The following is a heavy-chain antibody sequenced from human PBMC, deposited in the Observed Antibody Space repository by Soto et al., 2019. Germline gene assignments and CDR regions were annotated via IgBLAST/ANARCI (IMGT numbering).Heavy chain of an antibody. CDR3: ARSTAHYDFWSGYSPPNDYYYGMDV. Sequence: PGGSLRLSCAASGFTFSSYDMHWVRQATGKGLEWVSAIGTAGDTYYPGSVKGRFTISRENAKNSLYLQMNSLRAGDTAVYYCARSTAHYDFWSGYSPPNDYYYGMDVWGQGTTVIVS. V-gene: IGHV3-13*01. CDR1: GFTFSSYD. D-gene: IGHD3-3*01. CDR2: IGTAGDT. J-gene: IGHJ6*02.